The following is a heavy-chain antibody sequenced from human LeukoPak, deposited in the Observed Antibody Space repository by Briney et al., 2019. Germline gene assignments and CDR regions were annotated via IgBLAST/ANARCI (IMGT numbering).Heavy chain of an antibody. V-gene: IGHV3-20*04. CDR2: INWNGDRT. CDR1: GFTFHDYG. Sequence: PGGSLRLSCAASGFTFHDYGMSWVRQSPGKGLEWVSGINWNGDRTGYADSVKGRFTISRDNAKKSLYLQMNSLRAEDTALYYRARRDYYGSGSPDFWGQGTLVTVSS. CDR3: ARRDYYGSGSPDF. D-gene: IGHD3-10*01. J-gene: IGHJ4*02.